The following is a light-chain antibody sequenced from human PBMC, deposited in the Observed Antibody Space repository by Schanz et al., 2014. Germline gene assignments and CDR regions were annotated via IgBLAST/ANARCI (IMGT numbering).Light chain of an antibody. CDR1: QRVSSSY. V-gene: IGKV3-20*01. CDR2: GAS. J-gene: IGKJ4*01. CDR3: QKYNSAPPLT. Sequence: EIVLTQSPGTLSLSPGERATLSCRASQRVSSSYLAWYQQKPGQAPRLLIYGASSRATGIPDRFSGSGSGTDFTLTISSLQPEDVATYYCQKYNSAPPLTFGGGTKVEIK.